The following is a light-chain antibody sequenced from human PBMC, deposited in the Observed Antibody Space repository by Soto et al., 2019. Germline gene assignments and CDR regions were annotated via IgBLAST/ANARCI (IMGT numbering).Light chain of an antibody. CDR3: QKYSSVPV. CDR1: QDIRNF. J-gene: IGKJ3*01. CDR2: AAS. Sequence: DIQMTQSPTSLSASVGDRVTITCRASQDIRNFVAWYQQKPGKAPKLLIYAASTLQSGVPSRFSGSGSGTDFTLTTNSLLTEDVATYSCQKYSSVPVFGPGTKWKSN. V-gene: IGKV1-27*01.